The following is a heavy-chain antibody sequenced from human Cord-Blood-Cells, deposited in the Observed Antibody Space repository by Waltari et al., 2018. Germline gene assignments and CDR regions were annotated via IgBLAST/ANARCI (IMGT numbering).Heavy chain of an antibody. D-gene: IGHD6-19*01. CDR3: AGSSGWYAFDI. CDR1: GGSISSYY. CDR2: IYTSGST. V-gene: IGHV4-4*07. Sequence: QVQLQESGPGLVKPSETLSLTCTVSGGSISSYYWSWIRPPAGKGLEWIGRIYTSGSTNYNPSLKGRVTMSGDTSKNQFSLKLGSVTAADTAVYYCAGSSGWYAFDIWGQGTMVTVSS. J-gene: IGHJ3*02.